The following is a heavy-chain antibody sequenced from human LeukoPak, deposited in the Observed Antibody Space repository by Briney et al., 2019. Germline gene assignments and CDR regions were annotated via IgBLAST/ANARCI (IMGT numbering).Heavy chain of an antibody. CDR1: GFTFDDYA. CDR3: AKADRRVVTAIDY. J-gene: IGHJ4*02. CDR2: ISGSGGST. V-gene: IGHV3-23*01. D-gene: IGHD2-21*02. Sequence: GGSLRLSCATSGFTFDDYAMHWVRQAPGKGLEWVSAISGSGGSTYYADSVKGRFTISRDNSKNTLYLQMNSLRAEDTAVYYCAKADRRVVTAIDYWGQGTLVTVSS.